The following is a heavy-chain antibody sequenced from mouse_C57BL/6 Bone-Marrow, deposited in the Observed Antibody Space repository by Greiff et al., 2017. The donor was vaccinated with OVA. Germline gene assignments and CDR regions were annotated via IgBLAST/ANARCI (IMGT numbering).Heavy chain of an antibody. J-gene: IGHJ3*01. D-gene: IGHD1-1*01. CDR2: IWGGGST. CDR1: GFSLTSSG. CDR3: AKLNYYGSSSPFAY. V-gene: IGHV2-9*01. Sequence: VKVVESGPGLVAPSQSLSITCTVSGFSLTSSGVDWVRQPPGKGLEWLGVIWGGGSTNYNSALMSRLSISKDNSKSQVFLKMNILQSDYTAMYYCAKLNYYGSSSPFAYWGQGTLVTVSA.